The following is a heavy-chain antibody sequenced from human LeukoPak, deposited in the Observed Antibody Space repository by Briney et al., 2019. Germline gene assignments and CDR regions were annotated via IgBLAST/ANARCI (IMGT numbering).Heavy chain of an antibody. CDR3: ATQSNYYDSSGLDH. CDR2: IYYSGST. Sequence: SQTLSLTCTVSGGSISSGDYYWSWIRQPPGKGLEWIGYIYYSGSTYYNPSLKSRVTISVDTSKNQLSLKLSSVTAADTAVYYCATQSNYYDSSGLDHWGQGTLVTVSS. V-gene: IGHV4-30-4*01. J-gene: IGHJ5*02. D-gene: IGHD3-22*01. CDR1: GGSISSGDYY.